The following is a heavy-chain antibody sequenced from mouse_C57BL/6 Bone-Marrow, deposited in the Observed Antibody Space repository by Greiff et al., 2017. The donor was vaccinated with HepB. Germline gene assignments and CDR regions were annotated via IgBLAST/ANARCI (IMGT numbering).Heavy chain of an antibody. D-gene: IGHD2-5*01. CDR1: GFSLTSYG. CDR2: IWSGGST. Sequence: VQLQESGPGLVQPSQSLSITCTVSGFSLTSYGVHWVRQSPGKGLEWLGVIWSGGSTDYNAAFISRLSISKDNSKSQVFFKMNSLQADDTAIYYCARNSNSLYYYAMDYWGQGTSVTVSS. J-gene: IGHJ4*01. CDR3: ARNSNSLYYYAMDY. V-gene: IGHV2-2*01.